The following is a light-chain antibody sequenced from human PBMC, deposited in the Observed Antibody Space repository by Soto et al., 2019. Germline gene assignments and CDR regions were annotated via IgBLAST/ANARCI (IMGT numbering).Light chain of an antibody. V-gene: IGLV4-69*01. CDR3: ETWDSGIVV. Sequence: QSVLTQSPSASASLGASVKLTCTLSSGHSSYVIAWHQQQPEKGPRYLMKVNSDGSHSKGDGSPDRFSGSSSGAERHLTISSLQSDDEADYYCETWDSGIVVFGGGTKLTVL. CDR2: VNSDGSH. J-gene: IGLJ2*01. CDR1: SGHSSYV.